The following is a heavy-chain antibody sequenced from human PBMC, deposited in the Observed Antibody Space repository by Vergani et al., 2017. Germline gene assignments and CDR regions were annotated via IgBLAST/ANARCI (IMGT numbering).Heavy chain of an antibody. CDR3: ARGYYDSSGYHPYYYYYMDV. Sequence: QVQLVQSGAEVKKPGSSVKVSCEASGGTFSSYAISWVRQAPGQGLEWMGGIIPIFGTANYAQKFQGRVTITADESTSTAYMELSSLRSEDTAVYYCARGYYDSSGYHPYYYYYMDVWGKGTTVTVSS. D-gene: IGHD3-22*01. CDR2: IIPIFGTA. J-gene: IGHJ6*03. CDR1: GGTFSSYA. V-gene: IGHV1-69*01.